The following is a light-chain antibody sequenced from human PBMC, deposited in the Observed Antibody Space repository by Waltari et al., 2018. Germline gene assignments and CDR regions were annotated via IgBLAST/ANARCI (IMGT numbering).Light chain of an antibody. CDR1: KDISNY. Sequence: DIQMTQSPSSLSASLGDRVTINCQASKDISNYLNWYQQKPGKAPKLLIYDASNLETGVPSRFSGSGSGTDFTFTISSLQPEDIATYYCQQYDNLPYTFGQGTKLEIK. V-gene: IGKV1-33*01. CDR3: QQYDNLPYT. CDR2: DAS. J-gene: IGKJ2*01.